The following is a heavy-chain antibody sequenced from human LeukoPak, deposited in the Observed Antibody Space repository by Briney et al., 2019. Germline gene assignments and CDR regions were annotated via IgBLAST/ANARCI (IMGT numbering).Heavy chain of an antibody. CDR1: GGSISSYY. J-gene: IGHJ4*02. Sequence: PSETLSLTCTVSGGSISSYYWSWIRQPPGKGLEWIGYIYYSGSTNYNPSLKSRVTISVDTSKNQFSLKLSSVTAADTAVYYCAREAQQCSGSYYVDYWGQGTLVTVSS. CDR2: IYYSGST. D-gene: IGHD1-26*01. CDR3: AREAQQCSGSYYVDY. V-gene: IGHV4-59*01.